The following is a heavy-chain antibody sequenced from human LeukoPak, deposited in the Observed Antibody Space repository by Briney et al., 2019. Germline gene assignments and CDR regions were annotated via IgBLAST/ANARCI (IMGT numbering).Heavy chain of an antibody. CDR3: ALAAAGTEGTSVGIDY. D-gene: IGHD6-13*01. CDR2: INTNTGNP. Sequence: ASVKVSCKASGYTFTSYAMNWVRQAPGQGLEWMGWINTNTGNPTYAQGFTGRFVFSLDTSVSTAYLQISSLKAEDTAVYYCALAAAGTEGTSVGIDYWGQGTLVTVSS. V-gene: IGHV7-4-1*02. J-gene: IGHJ4*02. CDR1: GYTFTSYA.